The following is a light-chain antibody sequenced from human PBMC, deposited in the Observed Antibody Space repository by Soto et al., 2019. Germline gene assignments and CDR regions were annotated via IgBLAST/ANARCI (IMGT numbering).Light chain of an antibody. CDR2: DVS. CDR3: QQYDYSRT. CDR1: QNVTTS. V-gene: IGKV1-5*01. Sequence: DIQLTQSPSTLSASVGDSVTITSRASQNVTTSMAWYQHKPGRAPKLLIFDVSNLESGVPSRFSGGGSGTDFTLTISSLHSDVFATYYCQQYDYSRTFRRGTKVDLK. J-gene: IGKJ1*01.